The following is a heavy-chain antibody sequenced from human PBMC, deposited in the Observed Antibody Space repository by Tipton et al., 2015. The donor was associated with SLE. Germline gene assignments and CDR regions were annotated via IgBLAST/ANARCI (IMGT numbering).Heavy chain of an antibody. CDR3: ARGRGSSSSGHY. CDR1: GGSISSRSYY. D-gene: IGHD6-6*01. Sequence: TLSLTCSVSGGSISSRSYYWGWIRQPPGMGLEWIGYIYYSGSTNYNPSLKSRVTISVDTSKNQFSLKLSSVTAADTAVYYCARGRGSSSSGHYWGQGTLVTVSS. J-gene: IGHJ4*02. CDR2: IYYSGST. V-gene: IGHV4-61*05.